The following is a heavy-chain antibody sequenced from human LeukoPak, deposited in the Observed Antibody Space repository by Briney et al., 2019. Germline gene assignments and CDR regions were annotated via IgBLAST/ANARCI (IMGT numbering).Heavy chain of an antibody. J-gene: IGHJ6*02. CDR3: ARDPVASYYFWERPDPHNYGMDV. V-gene: IGHV1-18*01. Sequence: GASVKVSCKASGYTFTSYGISWVRQAPGQGLDWMGWISAYNGNTNYAQKLQGRVTMTTDTSTSTAYMELRSLRSDDTAVYYCARDPVASYYFWERPDPHNYGMDVWGQGTTVTVSS. CDR2: ISAYNGNT. D-gene: IGHD1-26*01. CDR1: GYTFTSYG.